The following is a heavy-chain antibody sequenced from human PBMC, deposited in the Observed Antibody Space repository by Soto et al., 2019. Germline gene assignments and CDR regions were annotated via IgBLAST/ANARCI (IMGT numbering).Heavy chain of an antibody. J-gene: IGHJ6*02. CDR2: IYPADSDT. CDR1: GYRFSTYW. D-gene: IGHD1-1*01. CDR3: ARRLSGPKEEYNAYYLYGLAV. V-gene: IGHV5-51*01. Sequence: GESLKISCQGSGYRFSTYWIHWVRQLPGKGLESVGIIYPADSDTRYSPSFQGQVTISADKTISTTYLQWSSLKASDTAIYYCARRLSGPKEEYNAYYLYGLAVWGQGTTVTVSS.